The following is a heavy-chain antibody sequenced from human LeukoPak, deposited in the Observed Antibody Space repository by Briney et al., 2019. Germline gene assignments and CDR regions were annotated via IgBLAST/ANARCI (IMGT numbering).Heavy chain of an antibody. D-gene: IGHD5-12*01. Sequence: GGSLSLSCAASGFTFSSYAMNWVRQAPGKGLEWVSAISGGGGTTYYADSVKGRFTISRDNSKDTLFLQMNSLRAEDTAVYYCAKDREGLSSGYDLEYSDNWGQGTLVTVSS. J-gene: IGHJ4*02. CDR1: GFTFSSYA. CDR3: AKDREGLSSGYDLEYSDN. CDR2: ISGGGGTT. V-gene: IGHV3-23*01.